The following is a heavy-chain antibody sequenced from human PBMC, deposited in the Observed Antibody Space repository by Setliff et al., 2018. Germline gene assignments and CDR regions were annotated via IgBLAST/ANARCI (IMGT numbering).Heavy chain of an antibody. CDR1: GFPFRDYE. Sequence: GGSLRLSCVATGFPFRDYEMHWIRQAPGKGLEWVSYITSSGTTTFYTDSVKGRFAISRDNAKTSLYLQLNNVRADDTAVYYCVPQGPGYGNGWWTNWFDPWGQGTLVTVSS. D-gene: IGHD6-19*01. CDR2: ITSSGTTT. CDR3: VPQGPGYGNGWWTNWFDP. V-gene: IGHV3-11*01. J-gene: IGHJ5*02.